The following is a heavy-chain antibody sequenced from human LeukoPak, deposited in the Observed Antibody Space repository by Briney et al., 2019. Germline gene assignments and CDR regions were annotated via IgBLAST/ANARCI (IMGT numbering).Heavy chain of an antibody. V-gene: IGHV1-3*01. CDR1: GYTFTSYA. CDR3: ARYSSGTAEYFQH. D-gene: IGHD6-19*01. J-gene: IGHJ1*01. CDR2: INAGNGNT. Sequence: ASVKVSCTASGYTFTSYAMHWVRQAPGQRLEWMGWINAGNGNTKYSQKFQGRVTITRDTSASTAYMELSSLRSEDTAVYYCARYSSGTAEYFQHWGQGTLVTVSS.